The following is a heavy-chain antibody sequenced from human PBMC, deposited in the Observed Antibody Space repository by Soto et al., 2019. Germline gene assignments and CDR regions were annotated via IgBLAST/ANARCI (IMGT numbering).Heavy chain of an antibody. J-gene: IGHJ4*02. CDR3: VRDLLGSGGHFDY. CDR2: IWYDGSNT. Sequence: LRLSCAASGFIFSSFGMHWVRQAPGKGLEWVAHIWYDGSNTYYADSVKGRFTISRDNSRNTLYLQMNSLRAEDTAVYHCVRDLLGSGGHFDYWGQGTPVTVSS. V-gene: IGHV3-33*01. CDR1: GFIFSSFG. D-gene: IGHD7-27*01.